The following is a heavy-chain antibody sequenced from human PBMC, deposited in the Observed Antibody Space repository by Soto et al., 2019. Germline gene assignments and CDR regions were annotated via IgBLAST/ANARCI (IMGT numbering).Heavy chain of an antibody. CDR2: ISYDGSNK. CDR3: AKDAPHDY. CDR1: GFTFSSYG. V-gene: IGHV3-30*18. Sequence: GGSLRLSCAASGFTFSSYGMHWVRQAPGKGLEWVAVISYDGSNKYYADSVKGRFTISRDNSKNTLYLQMNSLRAEDTAVYYCAKDAPHDYWGQGTLVTVSS. J-gene: IGHJ4*02.